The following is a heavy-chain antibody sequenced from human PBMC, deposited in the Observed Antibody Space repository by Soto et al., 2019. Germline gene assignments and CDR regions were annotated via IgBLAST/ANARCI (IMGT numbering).Heavy chain of an antibody. D-gene: IGHD3-10*01. J-gene: IGHJ4*02. CDR1: GGSVSSGSYY. Sequence: SETLSLTCTVSGGSVSSGSYYLSWIRQPPGKGLEWIGYIYYSGSTNYNPSLKSRVTISVDTSKNQFSLKLNSMTAADTAVYYCARHNYGSGSTYFDYWGQGTLVTVSS. CDR3: ARHNYGSGSTYFDY. V-gene: IGHV4-61*01. CDR2: IYYSGST.